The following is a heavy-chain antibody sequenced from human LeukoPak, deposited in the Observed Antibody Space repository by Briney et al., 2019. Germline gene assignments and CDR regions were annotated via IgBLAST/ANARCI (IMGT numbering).Heavy chain of an antibody. CDR3: ARGYCTSTSCPWSFDY. CDR1: GFTVSSTY. CDR2: IYSSTST. J-gene: IGHJ4*02. D-gene: IGHD2-2*01. V-gene: IGHV3-53*01. Sequence: GGSLRLSCAASGFTVSSTYMAWVRQAPGKGLEWVSIIYSSTSTYYADSVKGRFTLSRDNSKNTLFLQMNSLRAEDTAVYFCARGYCTSTSCPWSFDYWGQGTLVTVSS.